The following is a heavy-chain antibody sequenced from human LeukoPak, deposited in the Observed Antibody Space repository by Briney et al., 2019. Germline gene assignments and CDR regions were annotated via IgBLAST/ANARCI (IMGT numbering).Heavy chain of an antibody. Sequence: SQTLSLTCTVSGGSISSGGYYWSWIRQPPGKGLEWIGYIYHSGSTYYNPSLKSRVTISVDRSKNQFSLKLSSVTAADTAVYYCARVRNSRGFDYWGQGTLVTVSS. D-gene: IGHD1-14*01. V-gene: IGHV4-30-2*01. J-gene: IGHJ4*02. CDR2: IYHSGST. CDR3: ARVRNSRGFDY. CDR1: GGSISSGGYY.